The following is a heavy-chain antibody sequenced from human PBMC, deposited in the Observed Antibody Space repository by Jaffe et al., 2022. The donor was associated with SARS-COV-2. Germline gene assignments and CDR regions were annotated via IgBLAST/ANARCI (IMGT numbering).Heavy chain of an antibody. CDR1: GYTFTSYA. Sequence: QVQLVQSGAEVKKPGASVKVSCKASGYTFTSYAMHWVRQAPGQRLEWMGWINAGNGNTKYSQKFQGRVTITRDTSASTAYMELSSLRSEDTAVYYCARERGARIAVAGTEYFQHWGQGTLVTVSS. D-gene: IGHD6-19*01. J-gene: IGHJ1*01. V-gene: IGHV1-3*01. CDR3: ARERGARIAVAGTEYFQH. CDR2: INAGNGNT.